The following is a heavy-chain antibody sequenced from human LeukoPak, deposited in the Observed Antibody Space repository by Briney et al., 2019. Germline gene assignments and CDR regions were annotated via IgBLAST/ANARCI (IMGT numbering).Heavy chain of an antibody. CDR1: GGSISDYY. V-gene: IGHV4-59*01. D-gene: IGHD3-3*01. J-gene: IGHJ6*03. CDR2: IYYSGST. Sequence: SETLSLTCTVSGGSISDYYWNWIRQPPGKGLEWIGYIYYSGSTTYNPSLKSRVTMSVDTAKNQFSLKLRSVTAADTAVYYRARGDFCSKSNCYLRPMDVWGKGTTVTVSS. CDR3: ARGDFCSKSNCYLRPMDV.